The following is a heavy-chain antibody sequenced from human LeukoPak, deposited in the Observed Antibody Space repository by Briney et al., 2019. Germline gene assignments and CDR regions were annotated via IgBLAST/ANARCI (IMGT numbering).Heavy chain of an antibody. CDR2: INHSGST. J-gene: IGHJ5*02. V-gene: IGHV4-34*01. D-gene: IGHD3-3*01. CDR1: GGSFSGYY. Sequence: SETLSLTCAVYGGSFSGYYWSWLRQPPGKGLEWIGEINHSGSTNYNPSLKSRVTISVDTSKNQFSLKLSSVTAADTAVYYCARDSYTIFGVVIKTPYNWFDPWGQGTLVTVSS. CDR3: ARDSYTIFGVVIKTPYNWFDP.